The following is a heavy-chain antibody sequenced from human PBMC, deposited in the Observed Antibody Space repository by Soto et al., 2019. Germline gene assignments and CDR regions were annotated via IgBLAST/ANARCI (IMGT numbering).Heavy chain of an antibody. CDR1: GFTFSSYA. J-gene: IGHJ4*02. CDR2: ISGSGEST. V-gene: IGHV3-23*01. Sequence: EVQLLESGGGLVQPGESLRLSCAASGFTFSSYAMTWVRQAPGEGLQWVSSISGSGESTFHADSVKGRFTISRDNSKNTLTLQMNSLRAEDTAIYYCAKYSSYWDEDYWGQGTLVTVSS. D-gene: IGHD3-22*01. CDR3: AKYSSYWDEDY.